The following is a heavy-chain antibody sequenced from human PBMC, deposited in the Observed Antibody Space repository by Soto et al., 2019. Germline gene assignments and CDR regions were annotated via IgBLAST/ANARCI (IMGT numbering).Heavy chain of an antibody. Sequence: GGSLRLSCAASGFSFSNYGMNWVRQAPGKGLEWISSISSTSTYIYYADSLQGRFTISRDNANNSLCLQINSLRVEDTAVYYCARDKRTGTSGDAYDIWGQGTMVTV. CDR1: GFSFSNYG. D-gene: IGHD1-1*01. CDR3: ARDKRTGTSGDAYDI. CDR2: ISSTSTYI. V-gene: IGHV3-21*01. J-gene: IGHJ3*02.